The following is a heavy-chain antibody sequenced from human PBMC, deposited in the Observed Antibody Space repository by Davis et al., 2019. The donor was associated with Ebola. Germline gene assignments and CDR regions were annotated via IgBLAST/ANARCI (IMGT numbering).Heavy chain of an antibody. V-gene: IGHV3-30*18. Sequence: PGGSLRLSCAASGITLSSYGLHWVRQAPGKGLEWVAVISYDGSNKYYADSVKGRFTISRDNSKNTLYLQMNSLRAEDTAVYYCAKDRGWNYALLDYWGQGTLVTVSS. CDR1: GITLSSYG. CDR3: AKDRGWNYALLDY. CDR2: ISYDGSNK. J-gene: IGHJ4*02. D-gene: IGHD1-7*01.